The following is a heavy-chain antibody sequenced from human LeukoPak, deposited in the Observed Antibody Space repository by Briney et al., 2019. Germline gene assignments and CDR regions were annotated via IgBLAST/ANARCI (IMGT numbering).Heavy chain of an antibody. V-gene: IGHV1-2*02. CDR3: ARDFTFSYWFDP. Sequence: ASVKVSCKASGYTFTSYYMHWVRQAPGQGLEWMGWINPNSGGTNYAQKFQGRVTMTRDTSISTAYMELSRLRSDDTAVYYCARDFTFSYWFDPWGQGTLVTVSS. CDR1: GYTFTSYY. D-gene: IGHD2/OR15-2a*01. J-gene: IGHJ5*02. CDR2: INPNSGGT.